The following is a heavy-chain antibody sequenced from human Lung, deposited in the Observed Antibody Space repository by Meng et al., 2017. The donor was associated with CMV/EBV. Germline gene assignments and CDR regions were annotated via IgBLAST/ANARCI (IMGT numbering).Heavy chain of an antibody. D-gene: IGHD3-3*01. CDR3: ARGSGFLELPQN. Sequence: LXCTVSGGSVSSGSYYWSWIRQPPGKGLEWIGYIYYSGSTNYNPSLKSRVTISVDTSKNQFSLKLSSVTAAETAVYYCARGSGFLELPQNWAQGTXVTVSS. CDR2: IYYSGST. CDR1: GGSVSSGSYY. J-gene: IGHJ4*02. V-gene: IGHV4-61*01.